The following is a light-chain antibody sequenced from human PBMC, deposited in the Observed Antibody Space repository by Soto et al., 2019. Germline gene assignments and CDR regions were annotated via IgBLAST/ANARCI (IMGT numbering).Light chain of an antibody. CDR3: QQYYSWPLT. CDR1: QTFSSN. J-gene: IGKJ4*01. CDR2: GAS. Sequence: EIVMTQSPATLSVSPGERATLSCWASQTFSSNLAWYQQKPGQAPRLLIYGASTRAPGVPARFSGSGSGTEFTLTISSLQSEDFAVYYCQQYYSWPLTFGGGTKV. V-gene: IGKV3-15*01.